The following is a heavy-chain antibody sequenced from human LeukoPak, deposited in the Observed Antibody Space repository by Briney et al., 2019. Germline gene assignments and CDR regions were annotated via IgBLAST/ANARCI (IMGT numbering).Heavy chain of an antibody. D-gene: IGHD3-9*01. CDR2: IYYSGST. J-gene: IGHJ4*02. V-gene: IGHV4-59*08. CDR3: ARGATTGYYNVKLDY. CDR1: GGFISSYY. Sequence: SETLSLTCTVSGGFISSYYWSWIRQPPGKGLEWIGYIYYSGSTNYNPSLKSRVTISVDTSKNQFSLKLSSVTAADTAVYYCARGATTGYYNVKLDYWGQGTLVTVSS.